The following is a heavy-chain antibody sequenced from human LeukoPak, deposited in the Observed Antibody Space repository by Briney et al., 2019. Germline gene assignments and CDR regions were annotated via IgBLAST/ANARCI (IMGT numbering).Heavy chain of an antibody. CDR1: GFTFSDYY. Sequence: GGSLRLSCAASGFTFSDYYMSWIRQAPGKGLEWVSYISSSGSTIYYADSVKGRFTIPRDNAKNSLYLQMNSLRAEDTAVYYCARGAAYYYDSSGYGPVDYWGQGTLVTVSS. D-gene: IGHD3-22*01. CDR2: ISSSGSTI. J-gene: IGHJ4*02. V-gene: IGHV3-11*01. CDR3: ARGAAYYYDSSGYGPVDY.